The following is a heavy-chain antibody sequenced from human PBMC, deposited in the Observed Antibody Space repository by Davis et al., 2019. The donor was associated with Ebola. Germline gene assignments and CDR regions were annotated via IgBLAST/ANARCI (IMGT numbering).Heavy chain of an antibody. CDR1: GFTFSSYS. D-gene: IGHD3-16*01. CDR3: AKDIMITLWAFDI. CDR2: ISSSSSYI. Sequence: PGGSLRLSCAASGFTFSSYSMNWVRQAPGKGLEWVSSISSSSSYIYYADSVKGRFTISRDNAKNSLYLQMNSLRAEDTAVYYCAKDIMITLWAFDIWGQGTMVTVSS. J-gene: IGHJ3*02. V-gene: IGHV3-21*01.